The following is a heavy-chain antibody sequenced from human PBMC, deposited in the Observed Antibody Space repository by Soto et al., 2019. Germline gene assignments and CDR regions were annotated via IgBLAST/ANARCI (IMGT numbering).Heavy chain of an antibody. Sequence: SETRSPTRGVSCCSLLSDRSACVRQPPGQGLDWVGETSHRGRTTYNPSLQSRVTVSIDKSTNQFSLKLSSVTAADTAVYYCATRDVAAYDTSGYSWGQGTLVT. J-gene: IGHJ4*02. V-gene: IGHV4-4*02. CDR1: CCSLLSDR. CDR2: TSHRGRT. CDR3: ATRDVAAYDTSGYS. D-gene: IGHD3-22*01.